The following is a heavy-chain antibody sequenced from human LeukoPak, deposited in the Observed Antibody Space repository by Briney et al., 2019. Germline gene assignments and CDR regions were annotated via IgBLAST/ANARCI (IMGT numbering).Heavy chain of an antibody. CDR2: LSGSGGST. J-gene: IGHJ6*03. V-gene: IGHV3-23*01. D-gene: IGHD6-19*01. CDR3: AKYGSGWTLYFYYYLDV. Sequence: PGGSLRLSCAASGFNFNSFSMSWVRQAPGKGLEWVSGLSGSGGSTYYADSVKGRFTISRDNSKNMVYLQVNSLRAEDTAVYYCAKYGSGWTLYFYYYLDVWGKGTTVTVSS. CDR1: GFNFNSFS.